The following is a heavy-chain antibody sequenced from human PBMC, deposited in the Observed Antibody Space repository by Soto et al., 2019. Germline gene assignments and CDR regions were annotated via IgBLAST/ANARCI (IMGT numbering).Heavy chain of an antibody. D-gene: IGHD3-3*01. CDR2: TYHRGST. J-gene: IGHJ4*02. CDR1: GVSISSYF. CDR3: ARIGGYHGPLDY. Sequence: SETLSLTCSVSGVSISSYFWSWIRQAPGGGLEWIGYTYHRGSTNYSPSLKSRVAISLDTSENQFYLKVNSVTAADTAVYYCARIGGYHGPLDYWGQGTPVTVSS. V-gene: IGHV4-59*01.